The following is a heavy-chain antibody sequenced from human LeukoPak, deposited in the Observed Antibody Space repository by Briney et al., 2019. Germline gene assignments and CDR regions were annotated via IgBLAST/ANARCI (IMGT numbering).Heavy chain of an antibody. CDR2: ISGSGSTI. J-gene: IGHJ4*02. D-gene: IGHD6-13*01. CDR3: AREGEAAAGDFDY. V-gene: IGHV3-48*03. CDR1: GFTFSNYE. Sequence: AGGSLRLSCAASGFTFSNYEMNWVRQAPGKGLEWVSYISGSGSTIYYADSVKGRFTISRDNAKNSLYLQMNSLRAEDTAVYYCAREGEAAAGDFDYWGQGTLVSVSS.